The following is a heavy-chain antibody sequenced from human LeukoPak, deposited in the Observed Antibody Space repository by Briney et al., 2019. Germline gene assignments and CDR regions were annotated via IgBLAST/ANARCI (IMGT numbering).Heavy chain of an antibody. CDR3: ATLIKAAGEDYG. D-gene: IGHD3-16*01. CDR1: GYTLTELS. CDR2: FDPEDGET. V-gene: IGHV1-24*01. J-gene: IGHJ4*02. Sequence: ASVKVSCKVSGYTLTELSMRWVRQAPGKGLEWMGGFDPEDGETIYAQKFQGRVTMTEDTSTDTAYMELSSLRSEDTAVYYCATLIKAAGEDYGWGQGTLVTVSS.